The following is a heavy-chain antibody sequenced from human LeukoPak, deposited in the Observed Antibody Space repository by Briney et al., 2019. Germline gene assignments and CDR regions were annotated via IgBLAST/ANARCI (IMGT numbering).Heavy chain of an antibody. J-gene: IGHJ4*02. CDR3: ARGGGSGLAY. CDR2: IYHSGST. Sequence: EPSETLSLTCAVSGGSISSSNWWSWVRQPPGKGLEWIGEIYHSGSTNYNPSLKSRVTVSVDTSKNQFSLKLSSVTAADTAVYYCARGGGSGLAYWGQGTLVTVSS. CDR1: GGSISSSNW. D-gene: IGHD3-10*01. V-gene: IGHV4-4*02.